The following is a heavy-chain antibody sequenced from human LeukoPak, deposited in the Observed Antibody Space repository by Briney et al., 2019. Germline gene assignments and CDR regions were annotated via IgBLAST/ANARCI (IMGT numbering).Heavy chain of an antibody. D-gene: IGHD3-10*01. CDR1: GGSISSSNW. Sequence: PSGTLSLTCAVSGGSISSSNWWSWVRQPPGKGLEWIGYIYYSGSTYYNPSLKSRVTISVDTSKNQFSLKLSSVTAADTAVYYCARRRGEFDPWGQGTLVTVSS. V-gene: IGHV4-4*02. CDR3: ARRRGEFDP. CDR2: IYYSGST. J-gene: IGHJ5*02.